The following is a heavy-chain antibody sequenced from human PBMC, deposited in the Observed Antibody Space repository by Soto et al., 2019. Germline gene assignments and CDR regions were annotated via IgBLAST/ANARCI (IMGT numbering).Heavy chain of an antibody. V-gene: IGHV3-30*18. CDR3: AKRGYGYSYDYYTMDV. CDR1: GFTFITYG. Sequence: GGSLRLSFAASGFTFITYGMYWVRQAPGKGLECVAFISYDRSNKDYADSVRGRFTVSRDNSKNTLFLQMNSLRAEDTAVYYCAKRGYGYSYDYYTMDVWGQGTTVTVSS. D-gene: IGHD5-18*01. CDR2: ISYDRSNK. J-gene: IGHJ6*02.